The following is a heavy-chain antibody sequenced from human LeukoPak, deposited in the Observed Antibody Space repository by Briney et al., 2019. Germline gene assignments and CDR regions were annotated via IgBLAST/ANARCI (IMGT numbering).Heavy chain of an antibody. Sequence: PSETLSLTCTVSGGSISSYYWSWIRQPAGKGLEWIGRIYTSGSTNYNPSLKSRVTMSVDTSKNQFSLKLSSVTAADTAVYYCARVLYSYDNFNWFDPWGQGTLVTVSS. CDR2: IYTSGST. CDR1: GGSISSYY. J-gene: IGHJ5*02. D-gene: IGHD5-18*01. V-gene: IGHV4-4*07. CDR3: ARVLYSYDNFNWFDP.